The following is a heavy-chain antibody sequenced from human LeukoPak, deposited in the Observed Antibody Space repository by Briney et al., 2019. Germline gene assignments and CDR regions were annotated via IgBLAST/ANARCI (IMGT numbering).Heavy chain of an antibody. D-gene: IGHD3-22*01. J-gene: IGHJ4*02. CDR2: INPSGGST. V-gene: IGHV1-46*01. Sequence: GASVKVSCKASGYIFTSYYMHWVRQAPGQGLEWMGIINPSGGSTTYAQKFQGRVTLTRDTSTSTVYMELSSLRSEDTAVYYCARGKGGYYYVLDHWGQGTLVTVSS. CDR3: ARGKGGYYYVLDH. CDR1: GYIFTSYY.